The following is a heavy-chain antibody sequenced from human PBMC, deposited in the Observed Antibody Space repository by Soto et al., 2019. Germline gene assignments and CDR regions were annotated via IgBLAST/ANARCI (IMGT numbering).Heavy chain of an antibody. D-gene: IGHD1-1*01. J-gene: IGHJ4*02. V-gene: IGHV4-59*01. CDR2: IYNSGRY. CDR1: GGFI. CDR3: ARTLPNRQLFDS. Sequence: PSETLSLTCTVSGGFIWGWIRQSPDKGLEWIGYIYNSGRYNYNPSLESRLTISIDTSKNQFSLRLASVTAADTAVYYCARTLPNRQLFDSWSQGTLVTVPQ.